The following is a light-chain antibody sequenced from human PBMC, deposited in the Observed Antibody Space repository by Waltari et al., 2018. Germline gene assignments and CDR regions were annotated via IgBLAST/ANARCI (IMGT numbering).Light chain of an antibody. V-gene: IGKV1-12*01. CDR3: QQYNSAPRT. J-gene: IGKJ1*01. CDR1: QDISNW. CDR2: KAS. Sequence: DIQMTQSPSSLSASVGDRVTITCRASQDISNWLALYQQKPGKAPKLLIYKASSLQSGVPSRFSGSGSGTDFTLTISSLQPEDFATYYCQQYNSAPRTFGQGTKVEIK.